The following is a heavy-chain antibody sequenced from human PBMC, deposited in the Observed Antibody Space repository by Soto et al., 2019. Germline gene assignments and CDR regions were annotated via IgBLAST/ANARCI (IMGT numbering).Heavy chain of an antibody. V-gene: IGHV3-64*01. Sequence: EVQLVESGGGLVQPGGSLRLSCAASGFTFSNYAMHWVRQAPGKGLEYVSAISSHGDSTYYANSVKGRFTISRDNSKNSLYLQMGSLRTEDMAVYYCASSGGDSSDSWGQGPLVTVSS. D-gene: IGHD6-19*01. J-gene: IGHJ4*02. CDR2: ISSHGDST. CDR3: ASSGGDSSDS. CDR1: GFTFSNYA.